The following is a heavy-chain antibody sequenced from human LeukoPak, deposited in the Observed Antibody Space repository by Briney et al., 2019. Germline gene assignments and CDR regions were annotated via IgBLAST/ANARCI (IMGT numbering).Heavy chain of an antibody. J-gene: IGHJ6*04. D-gene: IGHD3-10*01. Sequence: GGSLRLSCAASGFTFSGYWMSWLRQAPGKGLEWAANIKQDGGEKNYVDSVKGRFTISRDNAKNSLYLQMNSLRAEDTAVYYCARDRGFGQADVWGKGTTVTVSS. V-gene: IGHV3-7*01. CDR3: ARDRGFGQADV. CDR1: GFTFSGYW. CDR2: IKQDGGEK.